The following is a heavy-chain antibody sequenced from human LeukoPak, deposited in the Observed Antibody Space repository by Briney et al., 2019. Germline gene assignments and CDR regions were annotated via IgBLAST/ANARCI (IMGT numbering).Heavy chain of an antibody. CDR2: ISGSGGST. J-gene: IGHJ5*02. Sequence: GGSLRLSCAASAFTFSSYAMSWVRQAPGKGLEWVSTISGSGGSTYYADSVKGRFTISRDNSKNTLYLQMNSLRAEDTAVYYCAKALVGGTRDNWFDPWGQGTLVTVSS. V-gene: IGHV3-23*01. CDR3: AKALVGGTRDNWFDP. D-gene: IGHD2-21*02. CDR1: AFTFSSYA.